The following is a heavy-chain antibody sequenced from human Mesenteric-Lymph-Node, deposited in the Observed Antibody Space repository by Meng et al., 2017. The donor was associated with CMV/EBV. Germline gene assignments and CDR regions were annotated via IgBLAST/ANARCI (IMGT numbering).Heavy chain of an antibody. CDR2: ISSSSSYI. D-gene: IGHD5-18*01. CDR3: ARESMDTALVRQSYYYYYYGMDV. V-gene: IGHV3-21*01. Sequence: GESLKISCVVSGLTFSTNSMNWVRQASGKGLEWVSSISSSSSYIYYADSVKGRFTISRDSPKNSLYLQMNSLTAEDTAVYYCARESMDTALVRQSYYYYYYGMDVWGQGTTVTVSS. J-gene: IGHJ6*02. CDR1: GLTFSTNS.